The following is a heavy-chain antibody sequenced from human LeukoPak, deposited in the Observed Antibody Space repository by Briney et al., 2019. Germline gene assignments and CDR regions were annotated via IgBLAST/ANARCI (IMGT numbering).Heavy chain of an antibody. J-gene: IGHJ4*02. CDR2: IWYDGSNK. CDR1: GFTFSSYG. CDR3: ARARDRGVINSFFDY. D-gene: IGHD3-10*01. V-gene: IGHV3-33*01. Sequence: GGSLRLSCAASGFTFSSYGMHWVRQAPGKGLEWVAAIWYDGSNKYYADSVKGRFTISRDNSKNTLYLQMNSLRAEDTAVYYCARARDRGVINSFFDYWGQGTLVTVSS.